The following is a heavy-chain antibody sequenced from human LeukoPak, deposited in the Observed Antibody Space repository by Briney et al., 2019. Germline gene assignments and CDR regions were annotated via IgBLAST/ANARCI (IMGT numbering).Heavy chain of an antibody. Sequence: SETLSLTCTVSGGSTSSYYWSWIRQPPGKGLEWIGNIYDSGSTNYNPSLKSRVTISVDTSKNQCSLKLSSVTAADTAVYYCARQSISGSSLSYFDYWGQGTQVNVSS. CDR3: ARQSISGSSLSYFDY. CDR2: IYDSGST. CDR1: GGSTSSYY. J-gene: IGHJ4*02. V-gene: IGHV4-59*01. D-gene: IGHD3-22*01.